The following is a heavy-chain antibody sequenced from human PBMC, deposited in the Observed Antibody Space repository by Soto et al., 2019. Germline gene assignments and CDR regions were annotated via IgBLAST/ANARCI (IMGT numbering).Heavy chain of an antibody. Sequence: SETLSLTCAVYGGSFSGYYWTWIRQPPGKGLEWIAEINHSGRSNSNPSLKSRVTVSVDTSKNQFSLKLSSVAAADTAVYYCARGISMTVEVQRDAPDKYFFDSWGQGTLVTVSS. J-gene: IGHJ4*02. V-gene: IGHV4-34*01. CDR3: ARGISMTVEVQRDAPDKYFFDS. CDR1: GGSFSGYY. D-gene: IGHD3-22*01. CDR2: INHSGRS.